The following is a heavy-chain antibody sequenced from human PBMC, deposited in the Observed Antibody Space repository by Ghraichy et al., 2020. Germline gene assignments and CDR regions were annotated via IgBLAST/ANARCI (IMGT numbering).Heavy chain of an antibody. CDR3: ANLDTTIFGVVIFPLHY. J-gene: IGHJ4*02. CDR1: GFTFSSYA. Sequence: GSLNISCAAFGFTFSSYAMSWVRQAPGKGLEWVSAISGSGGSTYYADSVKGRFTISRDNSKNTLYLQMNSLRAEDTAVYYCANLDTTIFGVVIFPLHYWGRGTLVTFSS. D-gene: IGHD3-3*01. V-gene: IGHV3-23*01. CDR2: ISGSGGST.